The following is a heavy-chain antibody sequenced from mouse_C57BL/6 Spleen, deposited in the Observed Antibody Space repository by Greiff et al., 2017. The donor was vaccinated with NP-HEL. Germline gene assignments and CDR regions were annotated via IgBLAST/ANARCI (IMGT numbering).Heavy chain of an antibody. CDR3: ARGYDYDWYFDV. CDR2: IDPSDSYT. CDR1: GYTFTSYW. D-gene: IGHD2-4*01. J-gene: IGHJ1*03. Sequence: VQLQQPGAELVMPGASVKLSCKASGYTFTSYWMHWVKQRPGQGLEWIGEIDPSDSYTNYNQKFKGKSTLTVDKSSSTAYMQLSSLTSEDSAVYYCARGYDYDWYFDVWGTGTTVTVSS. V-gene: IGHV1-69*01.